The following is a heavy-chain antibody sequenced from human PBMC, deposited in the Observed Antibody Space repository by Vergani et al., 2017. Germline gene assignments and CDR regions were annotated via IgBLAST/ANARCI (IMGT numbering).Heavy chain of an antibody. CDR2: ISSSSSYI. D-gene: IGHD4-17*01. CDR3: ARDYSTLDGDYVVDFFWYDY. CDR1: GFTFSSYS. V-gene: IGHV3-21*01. Sequence: EVQLVESGGGLVKPGGSLRLSCAASGFTFSSYSMNWVRQAPGKGLEWVSSISSSSSYIYYADSVKGRFTISRDNAKNSLYLQMNSLRADDTAVYYCARDYSTLDGDYVVDFFWYDYWGQGTLVTVSS. J-gene: IGHJ4*02.